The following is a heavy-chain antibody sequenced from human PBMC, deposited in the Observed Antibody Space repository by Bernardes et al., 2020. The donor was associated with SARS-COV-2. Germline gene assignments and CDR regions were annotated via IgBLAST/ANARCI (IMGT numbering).Heavy chain of an antibody. D-gene: IGHD2-21*01. Sequence: GGSLRLSCAASGFTFSSFEMNWVRQAPGKGLEWVAYISTSGSTKYYADSVKGRFTISRDNAKYSLFLQMNSLRAEDTAVYYCASQPCAGDCYWVDYWGQGTQVTVSS. J-gene: IGHJ4*02. CDR2: ISTSGSTK. CDR3: ASQPCAGDCYWVDY. V-gene: IGHV3-48*03. CDR1: GFTFSSFE.